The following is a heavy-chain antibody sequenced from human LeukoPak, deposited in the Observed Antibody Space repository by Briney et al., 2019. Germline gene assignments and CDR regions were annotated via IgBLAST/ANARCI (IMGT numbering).Heavy chain of an antibody. J-gene: IGHJ4*02. D-gene: IGHD6-13*01. CDR3: ARDLRLYSSSGHFDY. Sequence: GGSLRLSCAASGFTFSSYAMHWVRQAPGKGLEWVAVILYDGGHKSYADSVKGRFSISRDNSKNTLYLQMNSLRAEDAAVYYCARDLRLYSSSGHFDYWGQGTLVTVSS. CDR1: GFTFSSYA. CDR2: ILYDGGHK. V-gene: IGHV3-30*01.